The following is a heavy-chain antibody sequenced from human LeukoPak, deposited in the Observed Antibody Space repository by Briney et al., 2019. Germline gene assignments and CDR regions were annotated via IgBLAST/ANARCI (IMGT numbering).Heavy chain of an antibody. Sequence: GGSLRLSCAASGFIFDDYAMHWVRQAPGKGLEWVSGISWNSGSIGYADSVKGRFTISRDNAKNSLYLQMNSLRAEDTALYYCAKDHGYSYGPFDYWGQGTLVTVSS. CDR1: GFIFDDYA. J-gene: IGHJ4*02. CDR3: AKDHGYSYGPFDY. D-gene: IGHD5-18*01. CDR2: ISWNSGSI. V-gene: IGHV3-9*01.